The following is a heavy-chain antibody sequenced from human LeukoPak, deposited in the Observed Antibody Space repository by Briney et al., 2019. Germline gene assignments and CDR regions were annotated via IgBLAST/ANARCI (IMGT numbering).Heavy chain of an antibody. J-gene: IGHJ3*02. CDR3: ARFRGGYIVENDAFDI. CDR1: GFTPSSYG. D-gene: IGHD5-24*01. Sequence: PGRSLRLSCAASGFTPSSYGMHWVSHAPGEGLEWVAGICYNGSNKYYTDSVKGRFSISRDNSKNTLYLQMNSVRAEETSVYYCARFRGGYIVENDAFDIWGQGTMVTVSS. V-gene: IGHV3-33*01. CDR2: ICYNGSNK.